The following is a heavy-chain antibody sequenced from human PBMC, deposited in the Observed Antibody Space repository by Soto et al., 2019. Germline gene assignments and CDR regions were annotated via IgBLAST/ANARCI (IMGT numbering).Heavy chain of an antibody. Sequence: EVQLVESGGTLVQPGGSLRLSCAASGFDASVNYMTWVRQTPGKGLEWVSAINAGGSTFYTDSVKGRFTISRDNSKNTVFLQMNSLRVEDTAMYYCGRENYYYGMDVWGQGTAVTVSS. V-gene: IGHV3-66*01. CDR3: GRENYYYGMDV. J-gene: IGHJ6*02. CDR1: GFDASVNY. CDR2: INAGGST.